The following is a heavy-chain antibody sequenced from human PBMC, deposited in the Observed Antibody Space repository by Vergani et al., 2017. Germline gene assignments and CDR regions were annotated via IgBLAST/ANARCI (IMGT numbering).Heavy chain of an antibody. D-gene: IGHD6-19*01. Sequence: EVHLVESGGGLVQPGGSLRLSCVGSGFKLDEYWMSWVRQAPGKGLEWVASIKQDGSEKQYVDSVKGRFTISRDNVRNLVFLEMHDLRVADTAVYYCARELVAGTKEIDYWGQGTLVTVSS. CDR3: ARELVAGTKEIDY. CDR2: IKQDGSEK. J-gene: IGHJ4*02. V-gene: IGHV3-7*01. CDR1: GFKLDEYW.